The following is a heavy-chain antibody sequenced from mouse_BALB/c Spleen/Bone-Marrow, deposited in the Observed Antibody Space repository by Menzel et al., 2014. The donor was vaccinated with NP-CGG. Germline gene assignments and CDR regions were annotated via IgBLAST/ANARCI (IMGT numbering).Heavy chain of an antibody. CDR3: ARDGDYDEGYAMDY. Sequence: VQLQQSGAELVRPGTSVKSCKASGYAFTNYLIEWVKQRPGQGLEWIGVINPGSGGTNYNEKFKGMATLTADKSSSTVYMQLSSLTSDDSAVYFCARDGDYDEGYAMDYWGQGTSVTVSS. CDR1: GYAFTNYL. J-gene: IGHJ4*01. D-gene: IGHD2-4*01. V-gene: IGHV1-54*01. CDR2: INPGSGGT.